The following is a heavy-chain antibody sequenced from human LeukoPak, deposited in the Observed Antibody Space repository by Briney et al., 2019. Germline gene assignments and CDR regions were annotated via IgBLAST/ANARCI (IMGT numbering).Heavy chain of an antibody. D-gene: IGHD3-10*01. V-gene: IGHV1-2*02. CDR2: INPNSGGT. CDR3: ARDLWFGELPPDY. J-gene: IGHJ4*02. CDR1: GYTFTSYG. Sequence: GASVKVSCKASGYTFTSYGISWVRQAPGQGLEWMGWINPNSGGTNYAQKFQGRVTMTRDTSISTAYMELSRLRSDDTAVYYCARDLWFGELPPDYWGQGTLVTVSS.